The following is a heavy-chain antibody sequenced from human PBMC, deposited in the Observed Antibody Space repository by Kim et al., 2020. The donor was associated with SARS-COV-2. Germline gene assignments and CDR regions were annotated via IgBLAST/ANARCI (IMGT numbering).Heavy chain of an antibody. CDR3: ARSSSPKTYYYYYYMDV. V-gene: IGHV4-31*02. J-gene: IGHJ6*03. Sequence: LKSRVTISVDTSKNQFSLKLSSVTAADTAVYYCARSSSPKTYYYYYYMDVWGKGTTVTVSS. D-gene: IGHD6-13*01.